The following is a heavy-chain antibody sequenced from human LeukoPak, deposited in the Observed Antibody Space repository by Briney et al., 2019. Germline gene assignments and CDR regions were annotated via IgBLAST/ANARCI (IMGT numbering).Heavy chain of an antibody. Sequence: SETLSLTCTVSGGSISSYYWSWIRQPAGKGLEWIGRIYTSGSTYYNPSLKSRVSISVDTSKNQFSLKLSSVTAADTAVYYCAGVGALNWFDPWGQGTLVTVSS. CDR1: GGSISSYY. D-gene: IGHD1-26*01. CDR3: AGVGALNWFDP. V-gene: IGHV4-4*07. CDR2: IYTSGST. J-gene: IGHJ5*02.